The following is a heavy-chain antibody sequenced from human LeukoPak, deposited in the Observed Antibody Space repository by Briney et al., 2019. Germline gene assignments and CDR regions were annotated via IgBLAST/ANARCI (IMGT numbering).Heavy chain of an antibody. J-gene: IGHJ3*02. D-gene: IGHD1-26*01. Sequence: SETLSLTXAVYGGSFGGYYWSWIRQPPGKGLEWIGEINHSGSTNYNPSLKSRVTISVDTSKNQFSLKLSSVTAADTAVYYCARRPGNSGSYLGAFDIWGQGTMVTVSS. CDR2: INHSGST. CDR3: ARRPGNSGSYLGAFDI. CDR1: GGSFGGYY. V-gene: IGHV4-34*01.